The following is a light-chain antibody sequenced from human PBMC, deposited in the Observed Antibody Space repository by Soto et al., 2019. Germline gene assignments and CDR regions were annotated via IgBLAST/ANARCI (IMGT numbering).Light chain of an antibody. J-gene: IGKJ1*01. CDR3: QQYNNWPRT. Sequence: EIVMTQSPATLSVSPGERATLSCRPSQSVSSTLAWYQQKPGQAPRLLIYGASTRATGIPARFSGSGSGTEFTLTISSLQSEDFAVYYCQQYNNWPRTFGQGTKVEIK. CDR2: GAS. V-gene: IGKV3-15*01. CDR1: QSVSST.